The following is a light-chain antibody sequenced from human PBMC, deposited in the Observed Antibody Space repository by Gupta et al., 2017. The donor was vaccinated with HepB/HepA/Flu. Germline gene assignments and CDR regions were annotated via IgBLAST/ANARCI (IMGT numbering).Light chain of an antibody. CDR1: QSVSSSR. CDR2: DVS. J-gene: IGKJ1*01. V-gene: IGKV3D-20*01. Sequence: EIVXTQXPATLSLXXXERATLSCGASQSVSSSRLAWYQQKPGLAPRLLVYDVSSRATGIPDRFSGSGSGTDFTLTISRLDPEDFAVYYCQQYGTSPRTFGQGTKVEIK. CDR3: QQYGTSPRT.